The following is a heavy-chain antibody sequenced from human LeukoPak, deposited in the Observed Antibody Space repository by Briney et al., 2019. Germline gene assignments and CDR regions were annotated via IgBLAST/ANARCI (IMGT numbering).Heavy chain of an antibody. CDR2: IYYSGST. V-gene: IGHV4-59*06. CDR3: ASEGERACSGGSCYSGWFDP. CDR1: GGSVSSYY. D-gene: IGHD2-15*01. Sequence: SETLSLTCTVSGGSVSSYYWTWIRQPPGKGLEWIGYIYYSGSTYYNPSLKSRVTISVDTSKNQFSLKLSSVPAADTAVYYCASEGERACSGGSCYSGWFDPWGQGTLVTVSS. J-gene: IGHJ5*02.